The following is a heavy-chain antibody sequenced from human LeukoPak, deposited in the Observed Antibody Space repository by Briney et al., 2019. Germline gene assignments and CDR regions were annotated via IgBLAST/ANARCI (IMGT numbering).Heavy chain of an antibody. CDR3: TRDLMDYDVSTGLHHYYMDV. D-gene: IGHD3-9*01. CDR1: GFTFSSYW. CDR2: INSDGNNT. J-gene: IGHJ6*02. V-gene: IGHV3-74*01. Sequence: GGSLRLSCAASGFTFSSYWMHWVRQAPGKGLVWVSRINSDGNNTTYADSVKGRFTISRDNAKNTLFLQMNTLRVEDTAVYYCTRDLMDYDVSTGLHHYYMDVWGQGTTVTVSS.